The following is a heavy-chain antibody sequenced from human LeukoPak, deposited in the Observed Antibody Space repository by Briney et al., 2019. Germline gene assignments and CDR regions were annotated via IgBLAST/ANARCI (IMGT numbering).Heavy chain of an antibody. CDR3: AKDGSSYDYVWGSYRPIDY. CDR2: IWYDGSNK. Sequence: GGSLRLSCAASGFTFSNYWMVWVRQAPGKGLEWVAVIWYDGSNKYYADSVKGRFTISRDNSKNTLYLQMNSLRAEDTAVYYCAKDGSSYDYVWGSYRPIDYWGQGTLVTVSS. D-gene: IGHD3-16*02. CDR1: GFTFSNYW. V-gene: IGHV3-33*03. J-gene: IGHJ4*02.